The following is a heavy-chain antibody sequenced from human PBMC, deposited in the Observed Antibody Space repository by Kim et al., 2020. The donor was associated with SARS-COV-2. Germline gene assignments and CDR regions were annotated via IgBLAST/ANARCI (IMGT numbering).Heavy chain of an antibody. J-gene: IGHJ4*02. Sequence: GGSLRLSCAASGLTFSSYVMHWVRQAPGKVMEWVAVISYDGNTKYYTDSVKGRFTISRDNSNTTLYLQMNSLRPDDTPVYYCTRPQGGSSYPPFDYCVQGALVTVSS. V-gene: IGHV3-30-3*01. CDR2: ISYDGNTK. CDR3: TRPQGGSSYPPFDY. CDR1: GLTFSSYV. D-gene: IGHD3-10*01.